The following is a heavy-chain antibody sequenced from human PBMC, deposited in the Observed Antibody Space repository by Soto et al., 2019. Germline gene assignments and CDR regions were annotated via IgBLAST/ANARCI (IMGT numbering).Heavy chain of an antibody. CDR2: MNPNSGNT. J-gene: IGHJ5*02. CDR1: GYTFTSYD. CDR3: ARGTGYYDFWSGYYILNWFDP. V-gene: IGHV1-8*01. D-gene: IGHD3-3*01. Sequence: ASLKVSCKASGYTFTSYDVNWVRKGTGQGLEWMGWMNPNSGNTGYAQKFQGRVTMTRNTSISTAYMELSSLRSEDTAVYYCARGTGYYDFWSGYYILNWFDPWGQGTLVTVSS.